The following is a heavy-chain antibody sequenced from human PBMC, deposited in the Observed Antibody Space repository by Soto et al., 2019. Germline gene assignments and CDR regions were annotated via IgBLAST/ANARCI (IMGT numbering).Heavy chain of an antibody. Sequence: SETLSLTCTVSGGSISSGGYYWSWIRPHPGKGLEWIGYIYYSGSTYYNPSLKSRVTISVDTSKNQFSLKLSSVTAADTAVYYCARQIRYPYYMDVWGKGTTVTVSS. V-gene: IGHV4-31*03. CDR1: GGSISSGGYY. CDR3: ARQIRYPYYMDV. D-gene: IGHD4-17*01. J-gene: IGHJ6*03. CDR2: IYYSGST.